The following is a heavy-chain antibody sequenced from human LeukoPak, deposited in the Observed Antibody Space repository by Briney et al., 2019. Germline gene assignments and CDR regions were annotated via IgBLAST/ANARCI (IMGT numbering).Heavy chain of an antibody. Sequence: GGSLRLSCAASGFTFSKYWMHWVRQAPGKGLEWVSDISGSGGSTYYADSVKGRFTISRDNSKNTLYLQMNSLRAEDTAVYYCAKDAVLGYYYGSGSLDYWGQGTLVTVSS. CDR3: AKDAVLGYYYGSGSLDY. J-gene: IGHJ4*02. CDR1: GFTFSKYW. CDR2: ISGSGGST. V-gene: IGHV3-23*01. D-gene: IGHD3-10*01.